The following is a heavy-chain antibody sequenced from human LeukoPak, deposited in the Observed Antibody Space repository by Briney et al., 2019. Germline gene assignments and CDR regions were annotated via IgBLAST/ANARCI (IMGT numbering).Heavy chain of an antibody. J-gene: IGHJ6*02. V-gene: IGHV1-46*01. CDR2: INPSGCST. Sequence: ASVKVSFKSSGYTFTSYYMHWVRQAPGQGLELMGIINPSGCSTSYAQKFQGRVTMNRNTSTSTVSMELSSLRSEDTAVYYCARGDVLLWFGELFSPIRDYYYYGMDVWGQGTTVTVSS. D-gene: IGHD3-10*01. CDR3: ARGDVLLWFGELFSPIRDYYYYGMDV. CDR1: GYTFTSYY.